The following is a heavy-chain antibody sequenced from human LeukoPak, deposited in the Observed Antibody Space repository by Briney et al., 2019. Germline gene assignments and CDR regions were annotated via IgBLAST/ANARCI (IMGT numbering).Heavy chain of an antibody. CDR3: ASLVVVPGSFDY. D-gene: IGHD2-2*01. Sequence: SETLSLTCTVSGGSISSSSYYWGWIRQPPGKGLEWIGSIYYSGSTYYNPSIKSRVTISVDTSKNQFSLKLSSVTAADTAVYYCASLVVVPGSFDYWGQGTLVTVSS. J-gene: IGHJ4*02. V-gene: IGHV4-39*01. CDR2: IYYSGST. CDR1: GGSISSSSYY.